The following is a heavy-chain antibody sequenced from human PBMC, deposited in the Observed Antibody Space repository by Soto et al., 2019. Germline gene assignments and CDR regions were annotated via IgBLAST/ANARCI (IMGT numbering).Heavy chain of an antibody. CDR2: IIPIFGTA. Sequence: QVQLVQSGAEVKKPGSSVKVSCKASGGTFSSYGISWVRQAPGQGLEWMGGIIPIFGTADYTQKFQGRVTIIADESTSTAYMELXSLRSXDTAXYYCATQGXXXYXXYGMDVWGQGTTVTVSS. CDR3: ATQGXXXYXXYGMDV. J-gene: IGHJ6*02. CDR1: GGTFSSYG. V-gene: IGHV1-69*12.